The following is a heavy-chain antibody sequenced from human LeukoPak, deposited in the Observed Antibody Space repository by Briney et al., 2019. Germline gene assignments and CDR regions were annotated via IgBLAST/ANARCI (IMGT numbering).Heavy chain of an antibody. CDR3: ARDMYGDLFEEGFDY. D-gene: IGHD4-17*01. Sequence: SVKVSCKASGGTFSSYAISWVRQAPGQGLEWMGGIIPIFGTANYAQKFQGRVTITTDESTSTAYMELSSLRPEDTAVYYCARDMYGDLFEEGFDYWGQGTLVTVSS. J-gene: IGHJ4*02. CDR2: IIPIFGTA. V-gene: IGHV1-69*05. CDR1: GGTFSSYA.